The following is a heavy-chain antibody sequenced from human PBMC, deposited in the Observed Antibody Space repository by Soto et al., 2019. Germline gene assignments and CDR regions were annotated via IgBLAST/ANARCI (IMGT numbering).Heavy chain of an antibody. V-gene: IGHV3-15*01. Sequence: GGSLRLSCAASGFTFSNAWMSWVRQAPGKGLEWVGRIKSKTDGGTTDYAAPVKGRFTISRDDSKNTLYLQMNSLKTEDTAVYYCTTFPVLLWFGELPGYWGQGTLVTVSS. CDR1: GFTFSNAW. J-gene: IGHJ4*02. D-gene: IGHD3-10*01. CDR3: TTFPVLLWFGELPGY. CDR2: IKSKTDGGTT.